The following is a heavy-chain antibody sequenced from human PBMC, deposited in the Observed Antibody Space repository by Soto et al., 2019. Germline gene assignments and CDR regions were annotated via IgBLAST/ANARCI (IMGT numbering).Heavy chain of an antibody. V-gene: IGHV1-69*13. CDR3: ARRVLDTAMVPGAFDI. CDR1: GGTFSSYA. CDR2: IIPIFGTA. Sequence: SLKVSCKASGGTFSSYAICWVRQAPGQGLEWMGGIIPIFGTANYAQKFQGRVTITADESTSTAYMELSSLRSEDMAVYYCARRVLDTAMVPGAFDIWGQGTMVTVSS. D-gene: IGHD5-18*01. J-gene: IGHJ3*02.